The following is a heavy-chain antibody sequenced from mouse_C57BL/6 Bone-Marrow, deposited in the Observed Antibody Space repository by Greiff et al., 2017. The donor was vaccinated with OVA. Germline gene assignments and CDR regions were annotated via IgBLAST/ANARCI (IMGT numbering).Heavy chain of an antibody. J-gene: IGHJ3*01. D-gene: IGHD2-1*01. V-gene: IGHV1-81*01. CDR1: GYTFTSYG. CDR2: IYPRSGNT. Sequence: QVQLQQSGAELARPGASVKLSCKASGYTFTSYGISWVKQRTGQGLEWIGEIYPRSGNTYYNEKFKGKATLTADKSSSTAYMELRSLTSEDSAVDFCARSPYGNYRFAYWGQGTLVTVSA. CDR3: ARSPYGNYRFAY.